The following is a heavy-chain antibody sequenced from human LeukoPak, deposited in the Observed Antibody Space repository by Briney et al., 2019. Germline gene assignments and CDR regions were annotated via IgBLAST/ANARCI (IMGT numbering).Heavy chain of an antibody. J-gene: IGHJ4*02. CDR2: ISSSSNTI. Sequence: GGSLRLSCAASGFTLSTYSMNWVRQAPGKGLEWVSYISSSSNTIYYADSVEGRFTISRDNAKNSLYLQMNSLRHEDTAVYYCAREWDDDDPFDYWGQGTLVTVSS. CDR3: AREWDDDDPFDY. CDR1: GFTLSTYS. V-gene: IGHV3-48*02. D-gene: IGHD1-1*01.